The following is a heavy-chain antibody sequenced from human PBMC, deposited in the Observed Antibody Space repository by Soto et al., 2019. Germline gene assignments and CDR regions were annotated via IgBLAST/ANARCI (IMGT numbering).Heavy chain of an antibody. CDR1: GLTFVDYA. CDR2: ISWNSGSI. D-gene: IGHD2-21*02. CDR3: AKVRGDALYFDY. V-gene: IGHV3-9*01. Sequence: EVQLVESGGGWVQPGRYLRLPCAASGLTFVDYARHWVRQAPGKGLAWVSGISWNSGSIGYADSVKGRFTISRDNATNSLYLQMNSLRAEDTALYYCAKVRGDALYFDYWGQGTLVTVSS. J-gene: IGHJ4*02.